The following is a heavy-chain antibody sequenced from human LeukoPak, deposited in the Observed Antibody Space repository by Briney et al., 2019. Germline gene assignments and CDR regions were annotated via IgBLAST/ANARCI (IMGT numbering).Heavy chain of an antibody. CDR3: ARDRIVVVPDANHYYYMDV. J-gene: IGHJ6*03. Sequence: SVKVSCKASGGTFSSYAISWVRQAPGQGLEWMGGSIPIFGTANYAQKFQGRVTITTDESTSTAYMELSSLRSEDTAVYYCARDRIVVVPDANHYYYMDVWGKGTTVTVSS. CDR2: SIPIFGTA. D-gene: IGHD2-2*01. V-gene: IGHV1-69*05. CDR1: GGTFSSYA.